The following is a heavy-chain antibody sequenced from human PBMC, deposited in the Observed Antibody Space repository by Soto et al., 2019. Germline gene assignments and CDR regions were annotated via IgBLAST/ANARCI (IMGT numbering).Heavy chain of an antibody. Sequence: QVQLEQSGGEVKQPGSSVRVSCKTSGGTFSTYAINWVRQAPGQGLEWMGAIIPLFGTADYSQKFQGRVTITADESTSTAYMELSSLRFDDTAVYFCARPKGTYSSGYYSCDFWGQGTLVTVSS. J-gene: IGHJ4*02. CDR1: GGTFSTYA. V-gene: IGHV1-69*01. CDR3: ARPKGTYSSGYYSCDF. D-gene: IGHD6-19*01. CDR2: IIPLFGTA.